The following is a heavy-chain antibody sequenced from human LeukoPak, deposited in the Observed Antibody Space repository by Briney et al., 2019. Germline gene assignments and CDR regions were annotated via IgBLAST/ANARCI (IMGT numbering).Heavy chain of an antibody. CDR3: XRVTGYTIEDYFDY. V-gene: IGHV3-23*01. CDR2: ISGSGATT. Sequence: PXGSXXXXCXASGFIFKNYCMSWVRQAPGKGLEWVSAISGSGATTYYADSVKGRFTISRDNSKNTLYMQMNSLREEETAVYYXXRVTGYTIEDYFDYWGQGTLVTVSS. CDR1: GFIFKNYC. J-gene: IGHJ4*02. D-gene: IGHD3-9*01.